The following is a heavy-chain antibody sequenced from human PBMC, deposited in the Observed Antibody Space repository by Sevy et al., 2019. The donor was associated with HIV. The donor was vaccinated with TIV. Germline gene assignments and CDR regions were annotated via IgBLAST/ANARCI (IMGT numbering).Heavy chain of an antibody. CDR2: FDPQYGET. J-gene: IGHJ5*02. CDR3: TAVGLRYFSGSSSYQGDWFDP. D-gene: IGHD2-15*01. V-gene: IGHV1-24*01. Sequence: GESLKISCKVSGYTLTKLSIHWVRQAPGKGLEWMGDFDPQYGETIYALKFQGRLTMTEDTSPDTAFMELSSLTPEDTAVYYCTAVGLRYFSGSSSYQGDWFDPWGQGTLVTVSS. CDR1: GYTLTKLS.